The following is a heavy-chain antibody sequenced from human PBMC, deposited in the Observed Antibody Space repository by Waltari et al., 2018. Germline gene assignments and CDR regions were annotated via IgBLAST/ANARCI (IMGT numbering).Heavy chain of an antibody. CDR3: ARDQGLVGSSFDY. CDR2: ISSSSSTI. CDR1: GFTFSSYS. Sequence: EVQLVESGGGLVQPGGSLRLSCAASGFTFSSYSMNWVRQAPGKWLEWVSYISSSSSTIYYADSVKGRFTISRDNAKNSLYLQMNSLRAEDTAVYYCARDQGLVGSSFDYWGQGTLVTVSS. J-gene: IGHJ4*02. V-gene: IGHV3-48*01. D-gene: IGHD6-13*01.